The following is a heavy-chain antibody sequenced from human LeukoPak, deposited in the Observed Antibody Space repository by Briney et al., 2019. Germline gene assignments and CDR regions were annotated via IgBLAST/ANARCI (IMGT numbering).Heavy chain of an antibody. V-gene: IGHV3-30*04. D-gene: IGHD1-7*01. J-gene: IGHJ4*02. CDR2: ISYDGSNK. CDR1: GFTFSSYA. Sequence: PGGSLRLSCAASGFTFSSYAMHWVRQAPGKGLEWVAVISYDGSNKYYADSVKGRFTISRDNSKNTLYLQMNSLRAEDTAVYYCARDKTSSSLANPPWNWNYVGGLRRGDYWGQGTLVTVSS. CDR3: ARDKTSSSLANPPWNWNYVGGLRRGDY.